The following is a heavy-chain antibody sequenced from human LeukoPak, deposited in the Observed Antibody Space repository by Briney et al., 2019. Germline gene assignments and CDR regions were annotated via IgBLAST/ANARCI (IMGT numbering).Heavy chain of an antibody. CDR3: ARRSRIVGATSYYYYYMDV. CDR2: INPNSGGT. V-gene: IGHV1-2*02. J-gene: IGHJ6*03. D-gene: IGHD1-26*01. CDR1: GYTFTDYY. Sequence: ASVKVSCKASGYTFTDYYMHWVRQAPGQGLEWMGWINPNSGGTNYAQKFQGRVTMTRDTSISTAYMELSRLRSDDTAVYYCARRSRIVGATSYYYYYMDVWGKGTTVTVSS.